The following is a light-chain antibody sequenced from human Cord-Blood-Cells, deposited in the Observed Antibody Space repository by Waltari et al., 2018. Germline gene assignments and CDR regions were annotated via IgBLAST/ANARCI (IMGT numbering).Light chain of an antibody. CDR3: SSYTSSSTVV. CDR2: DVS. CDR1: SSNIGSNY. V-gene: IGLV1-47*02. J-gene: IGLJ2*01. Sequence: QSVLTQPPSASGTPGQRVTISCSGSSSNIGSNYVYWYQQLPGTAPNLMIYDVSKRPSGVSNRFSGSTSGNTASLTISGLQAEDEADYYCSSYTSSSTVVFGGGTKLTVL.